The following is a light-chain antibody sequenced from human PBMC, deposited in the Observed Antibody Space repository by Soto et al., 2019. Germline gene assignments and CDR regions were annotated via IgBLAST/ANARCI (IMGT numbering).Light chain of an antibody. V-gene: IGKV3-15*01. CDR2: GAS. CDR3: QQYNNWPRT. Sequence: EMVMTQAPANVYVSPGERATLCCSASHSGTRNLAWYQQKPGQAPTFPIYGASPSATGIPARFSGSGSGTEFTPTTSSLQSEDFAVNSCQQYNNWPRTFGQGIQGDIK. J-gene: IGKJ1*01. CDR1: HSGTRN.